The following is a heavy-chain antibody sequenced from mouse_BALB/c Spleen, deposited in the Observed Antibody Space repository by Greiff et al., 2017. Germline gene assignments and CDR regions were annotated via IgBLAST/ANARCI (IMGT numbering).Heavy chain of an antibody. J-gene: IGHJ4*01. CDR1: GFTFSSYA. CDR2: ISSGGSYT. D-gene: IGHD2-3*01. Sequence: EVMLVESGGGLVKPGGSLKLSCAASGFTFSSYAMSWVRQTPEKRLEWVATISSGGSYTYYPDSVKGRFTISRDNAKNTLYLQMSSLRSEDTAMYYCARGDGLGDYWGQGTSVTVSS. CDR3: ARGDGLGDY. V-gene: IGHV5-9-1*01.